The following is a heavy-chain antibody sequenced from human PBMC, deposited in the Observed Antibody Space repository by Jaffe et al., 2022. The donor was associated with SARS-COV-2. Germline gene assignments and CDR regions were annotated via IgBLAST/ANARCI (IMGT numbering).Heavy chain of an antibody. V-gene: IGHV1-69*01. J-gene: IGHJ6*02. CDR3: ARDNAAVAAGYYYGMDV. D-gene: IGHD6-19*01. Sequence: QVQLVQSGAEVKKPGSSVKVSCKASGGTFSSYAISWVRQAPGQGLEWMGGIIPIFGTANYAQKFQGRVTITADESTSTAYMELSSLRSEDTAVYYCARDNAAVAAGYYYGMDVWGQGTTVTVSS. CDR1: GGTFSSYA. CDR2: IIPIFGTA.